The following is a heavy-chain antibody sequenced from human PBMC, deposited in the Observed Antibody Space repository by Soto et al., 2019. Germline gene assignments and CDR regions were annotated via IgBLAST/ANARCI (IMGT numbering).Heavy chain of an antibody. V-gene: IGHV1-69*01. D-gene: IGHD3-10*01. CDR1: GSTFNKYS. CDR2: LIPIFGTP. Sequence: QVQLVQSGAEVKKPGSSVKVSCRASGSTFNKYSISWVRQAPGQGLEWMGGLIPIFGTPHYAPKFQGRLTTTADESTSTSLLDLTSLQSEDTAVDYCVGDSAARTWFDPWGQGTLVTVSS. CDR3: VGDSAARTWFDP. J-gene: IGHJ5*02.